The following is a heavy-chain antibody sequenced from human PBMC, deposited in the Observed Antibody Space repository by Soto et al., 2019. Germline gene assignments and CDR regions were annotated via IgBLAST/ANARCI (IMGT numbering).Heavy chain of an antibody. CDR2: MNPNSGNT. D-gene: IGHD2-15*01. J-gene: IGHJ6*03. Sequence: ASVKVSCKASGYTFTSYDINWVRQATGQGLEWMGWMNPNSGNTGYAQKFQGRVTMTRNTSISTAYMELGSLRSEDTAVYYCARPPWGYCSGGSCYSFWWEQQRGYYYMDVWGKGTTVTVSS. V-gene: IGHV1-8*01. CDR3: ARPPWGYCSGGSCYSFWWEQQRGYYYMDV. CDR1: GYTFTSYD.